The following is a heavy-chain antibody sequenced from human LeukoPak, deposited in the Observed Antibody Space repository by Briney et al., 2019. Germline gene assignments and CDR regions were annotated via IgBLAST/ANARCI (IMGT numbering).Heavy chain of an antibody. Sequence: GGSLRLSCAASGFTFTSYAMQWVRQAPGKGLEWVSSITSSGDGTFYTDSLSGRFTISRDNAKKIVFLQMKSLRRGDSALYFCAKGTDTTGRQNFDIWGQGTLVTVSS. J-gene: IGHJ4*02. V-gene: IGHV3-23*01. D-gene: IGHD1-1*01. CDR3: AKGTDTTGRQNFDI. CDR2: ITSSGDGT. CDR1: GFTFTSYA.